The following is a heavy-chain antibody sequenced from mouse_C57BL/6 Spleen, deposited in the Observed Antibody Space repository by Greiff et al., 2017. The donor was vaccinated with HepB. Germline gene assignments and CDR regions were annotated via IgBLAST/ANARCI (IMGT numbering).Heavy chain of an antibody. CDR2: IDPSDSYT. CDR1: GYTFTSYW. V-gene: IGHV1-50*01. J-gene: IGHJ2*01. D-gene: IGHD1-1*01. Sequence: QAQLQQPGAELVKPGASVKLSCKASGYTFTSYWMQWVKQRPGQGLEWIGEIDPSDSYTNYNQKFKGKATLTVDTSSSTAYMQLSSLTSEDSAVYYCATYYYGSSYYWGQGTTLTVSS. CDR3: ATYYYGSSYY.